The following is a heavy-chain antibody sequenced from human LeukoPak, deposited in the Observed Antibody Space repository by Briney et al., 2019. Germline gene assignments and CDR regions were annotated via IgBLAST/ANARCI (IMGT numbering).Heavy chain of an antibody. CDR3: ARDGGYSGYDYLAVGYYFDY. CDR2: IYTGGST. CDR1: GGSISSYY. J-gene: IGHJ4*02. D-gene: IGHD5-12*01. V-gene: IGHV4-4*07. Sequence: SETLSPTCTVSGGSISSYYWSWIRQPAGKGLEWIGRIYTGGSTNYNPSLKSRVTMSVDTSKNQFSLKLSSVTAADTAVYYCARDGGYSGYDYLAVGYYFDYWGQGTLVTVSS.